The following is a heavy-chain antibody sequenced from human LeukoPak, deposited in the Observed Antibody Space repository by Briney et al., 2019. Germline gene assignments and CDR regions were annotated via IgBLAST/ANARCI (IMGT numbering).Heavy chain of an antibody. CDR3: AKDRSESYFYFDF. D-gene: IGHD1-26*01. CDR2: ISYDGSNK. V-gene: IGHV3-30*18. Sequence: GRSLRLSCAASGSTFSSYGMHWVRQAPGKGLEWVAVISYDGSNKYYADSVKGRFTISRDNSKNTLYLQMNSLRAEDTAVYYCAKDRSESYFYFDFWGQGTLVTVSS. J-gene: IGHJ4*02. CDR1: GSTFSSYG.